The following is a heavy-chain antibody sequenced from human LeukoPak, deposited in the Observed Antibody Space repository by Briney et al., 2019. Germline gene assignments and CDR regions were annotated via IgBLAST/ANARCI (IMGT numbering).Heavy chain of an antibody. CDR1: GFTFDDYA. D-gene: IGHD5-24*01. CDR2: ISWNSGSI. Sequence: PGGSLRLSCAASGFTFDDYAMHWVRHAPGKGLEWVSGISWNSGSIGYADSVKGRFTISRDNAKNSLYLQMNSLRAEDTALYYCAKDIGDGYNYGVPDYWGQGTLVTVSS. J-gene: IGHJ4*02. V-gene: IGHV3-9*01. CDR3: AKDIGDGYNYGVPDY.